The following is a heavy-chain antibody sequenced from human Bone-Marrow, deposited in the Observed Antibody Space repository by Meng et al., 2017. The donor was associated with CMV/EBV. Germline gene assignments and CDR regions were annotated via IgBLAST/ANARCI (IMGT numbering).Heavy chain of an antibody. V-gene: IGHV3-20*04. CDR2: INWNGGST. D-gene: IGHD6-13*01. Sequence: GGSLRLSCAASGFTFSSYWMSWVRQAPEKGLEWVSGINWNGGSTGYADSVKGRFSISRDNAKNYVYLQMNSLRAEDTALYYCARPPRYSSSRGPFQHWGQGTLVTVSS. CDR1: GFTFSSYW. J-gene: IGHJ1*01. CDR3: ARPPRYSSSRGPFQH.